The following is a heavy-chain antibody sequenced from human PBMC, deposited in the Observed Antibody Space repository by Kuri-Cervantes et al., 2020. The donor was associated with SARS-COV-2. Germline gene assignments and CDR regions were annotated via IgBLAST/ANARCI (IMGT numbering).Heavy chain of an antibody. CDR2: IWYDGSNK. J-gene: IGHJ3*02. CDR1: GFTFSSYG. V-gene: IGHV3-33*08. CDR3: ARENPYCSGGSCYSGAFDI. D-gene: IGHD2-15*01. Sequence: GGSLRLSCAASGFTFSSYGMHWVRQAPGKGLEWVAVIWYDGSNKYYADSVKGRFTISRDNSKNTLYLQMNSLGAEDTAVYYCARENPYCSGGSCYSGAFDIWGQGTMVTVSS.